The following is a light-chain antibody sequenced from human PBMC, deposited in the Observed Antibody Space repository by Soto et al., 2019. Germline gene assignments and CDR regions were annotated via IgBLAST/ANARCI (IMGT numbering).Light chain of an antibody. CDR3: QQYNNYPWT. J-gene: IGKJ1*01. CDR2: KAS. CDR1: ESISNW. V-gene: IGKV1-5*03. Sequence: DLQMTQSPSTLAASVGDRVTITCRASESISNWLAWYQQRPGKAPKLLIYKASSLESGVPSRFSGSGSGTEYPLTISSLQPDDFSTYYCQQYNNYPWTFGQGTRVEVK.